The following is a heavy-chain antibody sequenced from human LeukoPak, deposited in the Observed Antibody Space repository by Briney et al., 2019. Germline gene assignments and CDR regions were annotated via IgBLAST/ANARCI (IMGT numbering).Heavy chain of an antibody. V-gene: IGHV4-59*08. Sequence: PSETLSLTCTVSGGYISNNYWSWIRQPPGKGLEWTGYIYYSGSTNYNPSLKSRVTISVDTSKNQFSLKLSSVTATDTAVYYCARHPGNDFGDYETDWGQGTLVTVSS. D-gene: IGHD4-17*01. CDR2: IYYSGST. J-gene: IGHJ4*02. CDR3: ARHPGNDFGDYETD. CDR1: GGYISNNY.